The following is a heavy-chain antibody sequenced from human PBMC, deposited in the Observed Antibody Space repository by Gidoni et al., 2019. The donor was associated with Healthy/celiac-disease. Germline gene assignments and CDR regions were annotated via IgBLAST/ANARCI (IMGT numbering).Heavy chain of an antibody. CDR2: ISSSSSYI. J-gene: IGHJ4*02. CDR3: ASAKYSSGWYAPDY. Sequence: EVQLVESGGGLVKPGGSLRLSCAASGVTFSSYSMNWVRQAPGKGLEWVSSISSSSSYIYYADSVKGRFTISRDNAKNSLYLQMNSLRAEDTAVYYCASAKYSSGWYAPDYWGQGTLVTVSS. CDR1: GVTFSSYS. V-gene: IGHV3-21*01. D-gene: IGHD6-19*01.